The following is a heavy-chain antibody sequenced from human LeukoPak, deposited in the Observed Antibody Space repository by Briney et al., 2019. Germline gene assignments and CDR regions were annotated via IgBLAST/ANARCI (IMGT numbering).Heavy chain of an antibody. J-gene: IGHJ6*03. Sequence: PGGSLRLSCAASGFTFIDYDMHWVRQVIGKGLEWVSAIGIRGDTHYSGSVKGRFTISRDNAKNSLYLQMNSLGAEDTAVYYCARGAQWLAPEGYYYYMDVWGKGTTVTVSS. CDR3: ARGAQWLAPEGYYYYMDV. V-gene: IGHV3-13*01. D-gene: IGHD6-19*01. CDR2: IGIRGDT. CDR1: GFTFIDYD.